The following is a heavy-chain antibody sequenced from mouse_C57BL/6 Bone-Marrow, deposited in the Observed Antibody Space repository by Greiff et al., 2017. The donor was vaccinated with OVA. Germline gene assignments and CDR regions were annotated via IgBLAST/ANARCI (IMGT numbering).Heavy chain of an antibody. V-gene: IGHV3-6*01. CDR2: ISYDGSN. Sequence: EVQLVESGPGLVKPSQSLSLTCSVTGYSITSGYYWNWIRQFPGNKLEWMGYISYDGSNNYNPSLKNRISITRDTSKNQFFLKLNSVTTEDTATYYCARGGGRGNYFDYWGQGTNLTVSS. D-gene: IGHD3-3*01. CDR3: ARGGGRGNYFDY. J-gene: IGHJ2*01. CDR1: GYSITSGYY.